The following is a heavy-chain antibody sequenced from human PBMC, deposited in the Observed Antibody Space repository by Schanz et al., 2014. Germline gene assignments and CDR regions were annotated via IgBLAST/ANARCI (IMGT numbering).Heavy chain of an antibody. Sequence: QVQLVQSGAEVKKPGASVKVSCKASGYTFISYGIKWVRQARGQGLEWVGRFIPILGIANYAQKFQGRVTITADRSTSTAYMELSSLRSEDTAVYYCARAKRFGDMDVWGQGTTVTVSS. CDR2: FIPILGIA. V-gene: IGHV1-69*04. D-gene: IGHD3-10*01. J-gene: IGHJ6*02. CDR1: GYTFISYG. CDR3: ARAKRFGDMDV.